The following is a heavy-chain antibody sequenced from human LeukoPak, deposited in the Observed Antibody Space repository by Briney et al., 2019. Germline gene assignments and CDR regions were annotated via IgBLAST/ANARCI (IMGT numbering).Heavy chain of an antibody. CDR2: IDSSNSPI. Sequence: GGSLRLSCAASGLTFSTYNMNWVRQAPGKRLEWVSYIDSSNSPIYYADSVKGRFTISRDNGKNSLYLQMNSLRDEDTAVYYCARDRCSGGSCYFDYWGQGTLVTVSS. J-gene: IGHJ4*02. CDR3: ARDRCSGGSCYFDY. CDR1: GLTFSTYN. V-gene: IGHV3-48*02. D-gene: IGHD2-15*01.